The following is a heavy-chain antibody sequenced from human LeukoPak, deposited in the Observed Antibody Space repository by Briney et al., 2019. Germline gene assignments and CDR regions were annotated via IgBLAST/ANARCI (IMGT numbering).Heavy chain of an antibody. CDR2: IDPSGGST. D-gene: IGHD4-17*01. CDR3: ARSLAYGDYVGFTPPDNWFDP. CDR1: GYTFTSYY. Sequence: ASVKVSCNASGYTFTSYYMHWVRQAPGQGLEWMGIIDPSGGSTSYAQKFQGRVTMTRDTSTSTVYMELSRLRSEDTAVYYCARSLAYGDYVGFTPPDNWFDPWGQGTLVTVSS. V-gene: IGHV1-46*01. J-gene: IGHJ5*02.